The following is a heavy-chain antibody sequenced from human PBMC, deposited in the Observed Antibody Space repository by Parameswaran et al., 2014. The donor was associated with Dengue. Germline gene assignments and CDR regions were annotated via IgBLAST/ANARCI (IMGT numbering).Heavy chain of an antibody. CDR3: ARGGRGYNPADY. D-gene: IGHD1-1*01. Sequence: SETLSLTCTVSGGSISSYYWSWIRQPPGKGLEWIGYIYYSGSTNYNPSLKSRVTISVDTSKNQFSLKLSSVTAADTAVYYCARGGRGYNPADYWGQGTLVTVSS. V-gene: IGHV4-59*01. CDR1: GGSISSYY. J-gene: IGHJ4*02. CDR2: IYYSGST.